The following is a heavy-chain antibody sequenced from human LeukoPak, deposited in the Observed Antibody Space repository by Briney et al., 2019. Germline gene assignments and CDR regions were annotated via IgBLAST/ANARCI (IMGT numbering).Heavy chain of an antibody. CDR2: ISGSGGST. CDR3: AKCGGYVAAAGNPDY. CDR1: GFTFSIYA. V-gene: IGHV3-23*01. Sequence: GGSLRLSCAASGFTFSIYAMNWVRQAPGKGLEWVSSISGSGGSTFYADSVKGRFTISRDNSKNTLYLQMNSLRAEDTAVYYCAKCGGYVAAAGNPDYWGQGTLVTVSS. J-gene: IGHJ4*02. D-gene: IGHD6-13*01.